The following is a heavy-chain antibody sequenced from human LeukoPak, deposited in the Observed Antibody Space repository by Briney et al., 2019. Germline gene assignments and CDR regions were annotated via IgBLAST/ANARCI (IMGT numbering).Heavy chain of an antibody. D-gene: IGHD2-15*01. CDR3: ARRGYCSGGSCSNFDY. V-gene: IGHV5-51*01. Sequence: GESPKISCKGSGYSFTSYWIGWVRQMPGKGLEWMGIIYPGDSDTRYSPSFQGQVTISADKSISTAYLQWSSLKASDTAMYYCARRGYCSGGSCSNFDYWGQGTLVTVSS. CDR1: GYSFTSYW. J-gene: IGHJ4*02. CDR2: IYPGDSDT.